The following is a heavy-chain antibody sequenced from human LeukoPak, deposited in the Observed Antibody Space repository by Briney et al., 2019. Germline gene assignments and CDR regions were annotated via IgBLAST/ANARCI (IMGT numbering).Heavy chain of an antibody. CDR3: ARDYYDSSGYLSKLFDY. Sequence: GRSLRLSCAASGFIFSSYWMSWVRQAPGKGLEWVANIKQDGSEKYYVDSVKGRFTISRDNAKNSQYLQMNSLRAEDTAVYYCARDYYDSSGYLSKLFDYWGQGTLVTVSS. D-gene: IGHD3-22*01. CDR2: IKQDGSEK. V-gene: IGHV3-7*01. CDR1: GFIFSSYW. J-gene: IGHJ4*02.